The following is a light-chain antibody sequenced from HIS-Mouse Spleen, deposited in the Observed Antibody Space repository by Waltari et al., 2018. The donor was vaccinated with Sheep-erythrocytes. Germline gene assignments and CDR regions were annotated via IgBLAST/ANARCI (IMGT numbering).Light chain of an antibody. CDR3: QAWDSSIYV. V-gene: IGLV3-1*01. CDR1: KLGDKY. Sequence: SYELTQPPSVSVSPGQTASITCSGDKLGDKYACWYQQKPGQSPVLGIYQDSNRPSGIPERFSGSNSGNTATLTISGTQAMDEADYYCQAWDSSIYVFGTGTKVTVL. CDR2: QDS. J-gene: IGLJ1*01.